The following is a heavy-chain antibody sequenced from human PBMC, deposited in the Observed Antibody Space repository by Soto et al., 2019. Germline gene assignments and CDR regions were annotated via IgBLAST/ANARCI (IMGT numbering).Heavy chain of an antibody. D-gene: IGHD3-22*01. J-gene: IGHJ3*02. Sequence: PGGSLRLSCAASGFPFSSYGMHWVRQAPGKGLEWVAVISYDGSNTYYADSVKGRFTISRDNSKNILYLQMNSLRDEDTAVYYCASLAMDFYDTSGYYRENDAFDIWGQGTMVTVSS. CDR3: ASLAMDFYDTSGYYRENDAFDI. CDR1: GFPFSSYG. CDR2: ISYDGSNT. V-gene: IGHV3-30*03.